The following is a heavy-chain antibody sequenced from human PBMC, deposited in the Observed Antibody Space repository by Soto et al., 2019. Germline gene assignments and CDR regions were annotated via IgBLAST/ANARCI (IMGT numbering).Heavy chain of an antibody. CDR2: IFYLGNT. CDR3: ARHPPIARFENGLDV. Sequence: SETLPLTCTVSGGSISGYYWSWIRQPPGKGLEWIGYIFYLGNTIYSPSLNRRVTLSVDTAKNQFSLKLTSVTAADTAVYYCARHPPIARFENGLDVWGQGTMVTVSS. J-gene: IGHJ6*02. V-gene: IGHV4-59*08. D-gene: IGHD3-3*01. CDR1: GGSISGYY.